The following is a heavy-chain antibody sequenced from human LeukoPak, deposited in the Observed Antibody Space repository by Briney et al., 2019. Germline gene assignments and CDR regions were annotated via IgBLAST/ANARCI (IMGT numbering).Heavy chain of an antibody. V-gene: IGHV3-23*01. Sequence: PGGSLRLSCTGSGFTFSSYAMTWVRQAPGKGLEWVSTISGSGDARYYADSVKGRFTISRGNPINTLYLQMSSLRAEDTALYYCAKERFRALDPWGQGTLVSVAS. D-gene: IGHD3-3*01. CDR3: AKERFRALDP. CDR1: GFTFSSYA. J-gene: IGHJ5*02. CDR2: ISGSGDAR.